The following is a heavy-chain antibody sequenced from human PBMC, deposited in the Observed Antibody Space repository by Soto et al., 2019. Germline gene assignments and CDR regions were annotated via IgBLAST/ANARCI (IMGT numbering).Heavy chain of an antibody. CDR3: AREAGYCSTTSCYRRAFDT. Sequence: GGSLRLSCAASGFTFTGHWMHWVRQVPEKGLAWVARINTEGDSTNYTDSVKGRFTISRDSATNTVYLQMNGLGVDDTSVYFCAREAGYCSTTSCYRRAFDTWGQGTMVTVSS. D-gene: IGHD2-2*01. V-gene: IGHV3-74*01. CDR1: GFTFTGHW. J-gene: IGHJ3*02. CDR2: INTEGDST.